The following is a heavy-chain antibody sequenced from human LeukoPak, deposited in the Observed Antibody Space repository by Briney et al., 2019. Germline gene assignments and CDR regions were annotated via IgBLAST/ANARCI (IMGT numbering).Heavy chain of an antibody. V-gene: IGHV1-2*02. CDR2: INPNSGGT. Sequence: ASVKVSCKASGYTFTGYYMHWVRQAPGQGLEWMGWINPNSGGTNYAQKFQGRVTMTRDTSISTAYMELSRLRSDDTAVYYCARGPPRYYDSSGYPDYWGQGTLVTVSS. J-gene: IGHJ4*02. CDR3: ARGPPRYYDSSGYPDY. D-gene: IGHD3-22*01. CDR1: GYTFTGYY.